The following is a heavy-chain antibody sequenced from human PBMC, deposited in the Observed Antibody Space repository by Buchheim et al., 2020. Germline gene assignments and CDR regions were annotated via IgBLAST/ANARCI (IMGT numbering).Heavy chain of an antibody. CDR3: VREKGVAGTFWFDP. CDR2: INRDGSST. D-gene: IGHD6-19*01. CDR1: GFTLSNDW. J-gene: IGHJ5*02. V-gene: IGHV3-74*03. Sequence: EVQLVESGGGLAQPGGSLRLSCVASGFTLSNDWMHWVRQAPGKGLVWVSRINRDGSSTKYADSVKGRFTISRDNAKNTLYLDMKSLRAEDTAIYYCVREKGVAGTFWFDPWSQGAL.